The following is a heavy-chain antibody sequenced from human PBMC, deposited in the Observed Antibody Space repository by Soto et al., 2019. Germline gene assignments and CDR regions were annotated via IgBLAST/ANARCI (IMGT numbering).Heavy chain of an antibody. CDR3: AARYYYGSGSPYYFGY. CDR1: GFTFTSSA. V-gene: IGHV1-58*01. D-gene: IGHD3-10*01. CDR2: IVVGSGNT. Sequence: SVKVSCKASGFTFTSSAVQWVRQARGQRLEWIGWIVVGSGNTNYAQKFQERVTIPRDMSTSTAYMELSSLRSEDTAVYYCAARYYYGSGSPYYFGYWGKGTLVTVSS. J-gene: IGHJ4*02.